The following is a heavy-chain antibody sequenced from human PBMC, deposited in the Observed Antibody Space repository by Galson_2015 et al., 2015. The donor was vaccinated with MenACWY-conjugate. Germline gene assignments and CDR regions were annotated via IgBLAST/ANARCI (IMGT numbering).Heavy chain of an antibody. V-gene: IGHV3-23*01. CDR1: GFTFSSYA. CDR3: AKGPAATTCCAFDL. D-gene: IGHD2-2*01. Sequence: SLRLSCAASGFTFSSYAMSWVRQAPGKGLEWVSVISGSGATTHYADSAKGRFTISRDNSKNTVYLQMNSLRAEDTAIYYCAKGPAATTCCAFDLWGQGTLVTVSS. J-gene: IGHJ3*01. CDR2: ISGSGATT.